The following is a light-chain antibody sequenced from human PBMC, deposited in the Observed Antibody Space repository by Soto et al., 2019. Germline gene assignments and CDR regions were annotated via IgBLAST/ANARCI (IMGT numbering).Light chain of an antibody. V-gene: IGKV1-39*01. CDR2: AAS. J-gene: IGKJ1*01. Sequence: DIQMTQSRSSLSASVGDRVAITCRGSQSISSYLNLYQQKPGKAPKLLIYAASSLQSGVPSRFSGSGSGTDFTLTISRLEPEDFALYYCQQYDISWTFGQGTKVDIK. CDR1: QSISSY. CDR3: QQYDISWT.